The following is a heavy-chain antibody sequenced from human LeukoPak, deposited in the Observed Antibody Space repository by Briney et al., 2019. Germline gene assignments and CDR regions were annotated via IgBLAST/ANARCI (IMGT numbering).Heavy chain of an antibody. D-gene: IGHD1-26*01. CDR1: GYTFTIYY. CDR3: ARVAVGATFDY. Sequence: ASVSVSFTASGYTFTIYYMQWVRQARGQGREGVGIINPSGGSASYAKKFQGRVTMTRDMSTSTVYMELSSLRSEDTAVYYCARVAVGATFDYWGQGTLVTVSS. CDR2: INPSGGSA. V-gene: IGHV1-46*01. J-gene: IGHJ4*02.